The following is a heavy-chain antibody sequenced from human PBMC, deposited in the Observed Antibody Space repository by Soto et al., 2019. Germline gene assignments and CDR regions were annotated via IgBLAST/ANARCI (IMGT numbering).Heavy chain of an antibody. D-gene: IGHD1-1*01. V-gene: IGHV3-30*18. CDR3: ANIPYSWNGADAFDI. CDR1: GFTLSSYG. Sequence: QVQLVESGGGVVQPGRSLRLSCAASGFTLSSYGMHWVRQAPGKGLEWVAVISYDGSNKYYADSVKGQFTISRDNSKNTLYLQMNSLRAEDTAVYYCANIPYSWNGADAFDIWGQGTLVTVSS. CDR2: ISYDGSNK. J-gene: IGHJ3*02.